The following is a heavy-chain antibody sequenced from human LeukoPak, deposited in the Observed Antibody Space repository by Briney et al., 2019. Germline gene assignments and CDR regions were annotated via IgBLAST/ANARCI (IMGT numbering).Heavy chain of an antibody. V-gene: IGHV3-30-3*01. Sequence: GSLRLSCAASGFTFSSYAMHWVRQAPGKGLEWVAVISYDGSNKYYADSVKGRFTISRDNSKNTLYLQMNSLRAEDTAVYDCARGSSLDYWGQGTLVTVSS. CDR1: GFTFSSYA. CDR3: ARGSSLDY. D-gene: IGHD3-10*01. J-gene: IGHJ4*02. CDR2: ISYDGSNK.